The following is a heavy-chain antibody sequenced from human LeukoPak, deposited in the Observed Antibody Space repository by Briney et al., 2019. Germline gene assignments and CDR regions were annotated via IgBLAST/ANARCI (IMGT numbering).Heavy chain of an antibody. D-gene: IGHD4-17*01. J-gene: IGHJ4*02. Sequence: GESLKISCKGSGYTFTSYWLGWVRQMPGKGLEWMGIIYPGDSDTRYSPSFQGQVTISDDKSISTAFLQWSSLKASDTAMYYCARSRDYGTDYYFDYWGQGTLVTVSS. V-gene: IGHV5-51*01. CDR2: IYPGDSDT. CDR3: ARSRDYGTDYYFDY. CDR1: GYTFTSYW.